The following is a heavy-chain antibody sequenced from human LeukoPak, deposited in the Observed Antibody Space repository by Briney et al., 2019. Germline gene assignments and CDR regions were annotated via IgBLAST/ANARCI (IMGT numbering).Heavy chain of an antibody. J-gene: IGHJ3*02. CDR1: GFTFSSYA. V-gene: IGHV3-23*01. CDR2: ISGSGGST. CDR3: AREESGAFDI. D-gene: IGHD3-10*01. Sequence: GGPLRLSCAASGFTFSSYAMSWVRQAPGKGLEWVSAISGSGGSTYYADSVKGRFTTSRDNSKNTLYLQMNSLRAEDTAVYYCAREESGAFDIWGQGTMVTVSS.